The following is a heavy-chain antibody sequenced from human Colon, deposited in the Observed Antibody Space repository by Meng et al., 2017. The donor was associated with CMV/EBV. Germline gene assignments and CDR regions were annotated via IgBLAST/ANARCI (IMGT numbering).Heavy chain of an antibody. J-gene: IGHJ3*01. Sequence: ASVKVSCKASGYDFTSYEIKWVRQASGRGPEWMGWMNPHSGDTGYALKFQGRVTMTRNTSINTAYMQLSGLRSGDTAIYYCAIDTKSYHDFWSGYHGDGALDVWGQGTMVTVSS. CDR1: GYDFTSYE. CDR2: MNPHSGDT. D-gene: IGHD3-3*01. V-gene: IGHV1-8*01. CDR3: AIDTKSYHDFWSGYHGDGALDV.